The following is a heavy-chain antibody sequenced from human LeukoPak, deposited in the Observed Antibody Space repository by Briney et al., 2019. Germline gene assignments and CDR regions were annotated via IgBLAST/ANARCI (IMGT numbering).Heavy chain of an antibody. CDR3: AKYSNQGFYWYFDL. J-gene: IGHJ2*01. Sequence: SETLSLTCTVSGGSISSYYWSWIRQPPGKGLEWIGYIYYSGSTNYNPSLKSRVTISVDTPKNQFSLKLSSVTAADTAVYYCAKYSNQGFYWYFDLWGRGTLVTVSS. CDR2: IYYSGST. D-gene: IGHD4-11*01. V-gene: IGHV4-59*01. CDR1: GGSISSYY.